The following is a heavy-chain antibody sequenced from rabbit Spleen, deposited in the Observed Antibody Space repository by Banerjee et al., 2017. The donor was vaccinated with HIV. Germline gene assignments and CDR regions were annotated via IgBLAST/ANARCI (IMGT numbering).Heavy chain of an antibody. CDR2: IYTGSSTT. Sequence: QSLEESGGDLVKPEGSLTQPCTASGFSFSKNYWMCWVRQAPGKGLEWIACIYTGSSTTYCANWAKGRFTISKTSSTTVTLQMTSLTAADTATYFCGRSINWSNRGLNLWGPGTLVTVS. V-gene: IGHV1S40*01. D-gene: IGHD1-1*01. J-gene: IGHJ6*01. CDR3: GRSINWSNRGLNL. CDR1: GFSFSKNYW.